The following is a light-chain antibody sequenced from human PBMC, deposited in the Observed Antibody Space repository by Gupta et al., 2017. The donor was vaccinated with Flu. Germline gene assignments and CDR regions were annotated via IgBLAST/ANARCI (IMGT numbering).Light chain of an antibody. CDR2: NNN. CDR3: AAWDDSLNGVV. Sequence: QSVLTQPPSASGHPGPRGTTSCFGSRSNIGSNTVNWYQQLPGTAPQLLIYNNNQRPSGVPDRFSGSKSGSSASLAISGLQSEDEADYYGAAWDDSLNGVVFGGGTKLTV. J-gene: IGLJ2*01. CDR1: RSNIGSNT. V-gene: IGLV1-44*01.